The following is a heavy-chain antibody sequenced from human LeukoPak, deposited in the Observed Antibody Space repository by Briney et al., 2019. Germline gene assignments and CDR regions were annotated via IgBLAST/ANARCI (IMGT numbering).Heavy chain of an antibody. J-gene: IGHJ4*02. V-gene: IGHV4-39*07. CDR1: GGSISSSSYY. Sequence: SETLSLTCTVSGGSISSSSYYWGWIRQPPGKGLEWIGSIYYSGSTYYNPSLKSRVTISVDTSKNQFSLKLSSVTAADTAVYYCAREAQTSSIYDYVWGSYRFLPGLFDYWGQGTLVTVSS. CDR3: AREAQTSSIYDYVWGSYRFLPGLFDY. CDR2: IYYSGST. D-gene: IGHD3-16*02.